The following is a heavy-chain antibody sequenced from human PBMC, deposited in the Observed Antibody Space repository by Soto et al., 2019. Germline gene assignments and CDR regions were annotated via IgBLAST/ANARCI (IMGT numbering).Heavy chain of an antibody. CDR2: IIPILGIA. CDR1: GGTFSSYT. J-gene: IGHJ5*02. V-gene: IGHV1-69*02. D-gene: IGHD3-3*01. CDR3: ARGSLNYDFWSGYDWFDP. Sequence: QVQLVQSGAEVKKPGSSVKVSCKASGGTFSSYTISWVRQAPGQGLEWMGRIIPILGIANYAQKFQGRVTITADKSTRTAYMELSSLRSEDTAVYYWARGSLNYDFWSGYDWFDPWGQGTLVTVSS.